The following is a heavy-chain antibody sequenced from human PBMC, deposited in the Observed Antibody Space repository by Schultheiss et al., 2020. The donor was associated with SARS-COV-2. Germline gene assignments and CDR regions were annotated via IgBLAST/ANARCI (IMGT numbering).Heavy chain of an antibody. CDR2: IYYSGST. Sequence: SETLSLTCTVSGGSISSGGYYWSWIRQHPGKGLEWIGYIYYSGSTYYNPSLKSRVTISVDTSKNQFSLKLSSVTAADTAVYYCERDRSGWFRYWGQGTLVTVSS. CDR1: GGSISSGGYY. D-gene: IGHD6-19*01. CDR3: ERDRSGWFRY. J-gene: IGHJ4*02. V-gene: IGHV4-31*03.